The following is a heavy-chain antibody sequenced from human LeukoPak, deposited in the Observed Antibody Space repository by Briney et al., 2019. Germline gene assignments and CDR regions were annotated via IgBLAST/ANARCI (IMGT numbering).Heavy chain of an antibody. CDR1: GFIFRNYS. J-gene: IGHJ4*02. Sequence: PGGSLRLSCAASGFIFRNYSMNWVRQAPGKGLEWVSSISSSSEYIYYADSVKGRFTISRDNAKNSLYLQMNSLRAEDTAVYYCARDNVDFWNGYPYGSFDYWGQGTLFTVSS. CDR2: ISSSSEYI. V-gene: IGHV3-21*01. CDR3: ARDNVDFWNGYPYGSFDY. D-gene: IGHD3-3*01.